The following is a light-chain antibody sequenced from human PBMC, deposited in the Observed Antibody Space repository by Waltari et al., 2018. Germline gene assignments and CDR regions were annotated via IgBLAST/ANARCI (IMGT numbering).Light chain of an antibody. Sequence: SSELTQAPALSVALGQTVRITCQGDSLRSHSASWYQQKPGQAPILVFYGKNNRPSGIPDRFSGSSSGSTASMTITGAQAEDEADYYCNSRDSSGNHVVFGGGTKLTVL. J-gene: IGLJ2*01. CDR1: SLRSHS. V-gene: IGLV3-19*01. CDR2: GKN. CDR3: NSRDSSGNHVV.